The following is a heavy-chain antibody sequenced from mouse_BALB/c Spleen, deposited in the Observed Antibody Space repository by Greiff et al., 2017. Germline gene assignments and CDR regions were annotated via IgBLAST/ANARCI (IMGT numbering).Heavy chain of an antibody. CDR2: INPGSGGT. D-gene: IGHD4-1*01. V-gene: IGHV1-54*01. CDR1: GYAFTNYL. CDR3: ARGGTGYFDY. J-gene: IGHJ2*01. Sequence: VQLQQSGAELVRPGTSVKVSCKASGYAFTNYLIEWVKQRPGQGLEWIGVINPGSGGTNYNEKFKGKATLTADKSSSTAYMQLSSLTSDDSAVYFCARGGTGYFDYWGQGTTLTVSS.